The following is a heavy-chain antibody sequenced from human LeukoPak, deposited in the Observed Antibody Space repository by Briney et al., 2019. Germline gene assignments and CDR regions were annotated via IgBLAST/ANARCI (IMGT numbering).Heavy chain of an antibody. CDR3: ARGYYDARGDSNPFDI. J-gene: IGHJ3*02. Sequence: PSETLSLTCTASGGSISSSYWSWIRQPPGRGLEWIGYTSHSGSTNYKPSLKSRVSISVDTSKNQFSLKLTSVTAADTAMHYCARGYYDARGDSNPFDIWGQGTMVTVSS. D-gene: IGHD3-22*01. CDR1: GGSISSSY. CDR2: TSHSGST. V-gene: IGHV4-59*01.